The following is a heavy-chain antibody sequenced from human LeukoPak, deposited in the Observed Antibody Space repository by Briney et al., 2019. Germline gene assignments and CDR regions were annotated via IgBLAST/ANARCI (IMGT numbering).Heavy chain of an antibody. J-gene: IGHJ5*02. CDR2: INAANGNT. CDR3: ARAIGRGETRIAAAGWFDP. V-gene: IGHV1-3*01. Sequence: ASVKVSCKASGYTFTSYAMHWVRQAPGQRLEWMGWINAANGNTKNSQKFQGRVTITRDTSASTAYMELSSLRSEDTAVYYCARAIGRGETRIAAAGWFDPWGQGTLVTVSS. CDR1: GYTFTSYA. D-gene: IGHD6-13*01.